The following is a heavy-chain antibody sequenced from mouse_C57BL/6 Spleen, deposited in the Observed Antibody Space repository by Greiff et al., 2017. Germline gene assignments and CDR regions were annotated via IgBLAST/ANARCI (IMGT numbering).Heavy chain of an antibody. J-gene: IGHJ2*01. CDR1: GYTFTSYW. Sequence: QVQLQQSGAELVRPGTSVKLSCKASGYTFTSYWMHWVKQRPGQGLEWIGVIDPSDSYTNYNQKFKGKATLTVDTSSSTAYMQLSSLTSEDSAVYYCARWLLLFDYWGQGTTLTVSS. D-gene: IGHD2-3*01. CDR2: IDPSDSYT. V-gene: IGHV1-59*01. CDR3: ARWLLLFDY.